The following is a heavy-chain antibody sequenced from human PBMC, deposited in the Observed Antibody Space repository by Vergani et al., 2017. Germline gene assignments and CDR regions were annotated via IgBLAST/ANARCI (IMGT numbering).Heavy chain of an antibody. V-gene: IGHV3-30*03. J-gene: IGHJ6*03. CDR3: ARDFLTRVTTLDYYYMGV. D-gene: IGHD1-1*01. Sequence: QVQLVESGGGEVQPGRSLRLSCSAAGFPFSDYGVHWVRQAPGKGLEWVSVISYDGNKKNYADSVKGRFTISRDNSKNTLYLDMNALRAEDTAVYYCARDFLTRVTTLDYYYMGVWGKGTTVTVSS. CDR2: ISYDGNKK. CDR1: GFPFSDYG.